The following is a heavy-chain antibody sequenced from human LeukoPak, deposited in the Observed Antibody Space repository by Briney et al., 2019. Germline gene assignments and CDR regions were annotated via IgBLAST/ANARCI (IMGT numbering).Heavy chain of an antibody. D-gene: IGHD2-2*02. J-gene: IGHJ5*02. Sequence: GGSLRLSCAASGFTFSGYAMTWVRQTPGKGLEWGSAISGSGGSTYYADYVKGRFTISRDNSKNTLYLQVNSLRAEDTAVYYCAKTAPAAIYWFDPWGQGTLVTVSS. CDR3: AKTAPAAIYWFDP. CDR2: ISGSGGST. CDR1: GFTFSGYA. V-gene: IGHV3-23*01.